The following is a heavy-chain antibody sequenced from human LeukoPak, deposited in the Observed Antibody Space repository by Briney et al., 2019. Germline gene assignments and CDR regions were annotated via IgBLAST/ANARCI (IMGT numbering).Heavy chain of an antibody. CDR2: ISGSGGYT. CDR1: GXTFSSYA. V-gene: IGHV3-21*01. D-gene: IGHD3-16*01. J-gene: IGHJ4*02. Sequence: GGSLRLSCAASGXTFSSYAMSWVRQAPGKGLEWVSVISGSGGYTYYADSVKGRFTISRDNAKNSLYLQMNSLRAEDTAVFYCARGGGEVDYWGQGTLVTVSS. CDR3: ARGGGEVDY.